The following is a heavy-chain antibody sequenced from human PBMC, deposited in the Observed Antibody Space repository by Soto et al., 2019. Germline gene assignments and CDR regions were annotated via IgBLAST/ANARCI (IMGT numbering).Heavy chain of an antibody. CDR3: ARGLYDSSGYYYIDAFDI. Sequence: PSETLSLTCAVSGYSISSGYYWGWIRQPPGKGLEWIGSIYHSGNTYYNPSLKSRVAISVDTSKNQFSLKLSSVTAADTAVYYCARGLYDSSGYYYIDAFDIWGQGTMVT. J-gene: IGHJ3*02. V-gene: IGHV4-38-2*01. CDR2: IYHSGNT. CDR1: GYSISSGYY. D-gene: IGHD3-22*01.